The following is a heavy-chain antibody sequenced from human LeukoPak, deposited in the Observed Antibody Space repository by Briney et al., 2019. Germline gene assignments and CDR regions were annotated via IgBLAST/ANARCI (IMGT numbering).Heavy chain of an antibody. Sequence: ASVKVSCKASGYTFTGYYMHWVRQAPGQGLEWMGWINPNSGGTNYAQKFQGRVTMTRDTSISTAYMELSRLRSDDTAVYYCARKRVVVAASFDYWGQGTLVTVSS. V-gene: IGHV1-2*02. CDR1: GYTFTGYY. CDR3: ARKRVVVAASFDY. D-gene: IGHD2-15*01. J-gene: IGHJ4*02. CDR2: INPNSGGT.